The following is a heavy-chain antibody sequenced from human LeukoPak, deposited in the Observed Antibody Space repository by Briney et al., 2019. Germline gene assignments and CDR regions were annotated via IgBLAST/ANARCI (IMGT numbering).Heavy chain of an antibody. Sequence: GGPLRLSCAASGFTVSSNYMSWVRQAPGKGLEWVSVIYSGGSTYYADSVKGRFTISRDNSKNTLYLQMNSLRAEDTAVYYCARGVGSGYDGGFDYWGQGTLVTVSS. J-gene: IGHJ4*02. CDR2: IYSGGST. CDR1: GFTVSSNY. V-gene: IGHV3-66*01. D-gene: IGHD5-12*01. CDR3: ARGVGSGYDGGFDY.